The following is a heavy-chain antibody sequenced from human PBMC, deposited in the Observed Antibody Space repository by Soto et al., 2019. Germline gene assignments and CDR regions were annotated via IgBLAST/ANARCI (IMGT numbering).Heavy chain of an antibody. CDR3: AKDREQWLVRFGWFDP. CDR1: GFTFDDYT. Sequence: GGSLRLSCAASGFTFDDYTMHWVRQAPGKGLEWVSLISWDGGSTYYADSVKGRFTISRDNSKNSLYLQMNSLRTEDTALYYCAKDREQWLVRFGWFDPWGQGT. V-gene: IGHV3-43*01. J-gene: IGHJ5*02. D-gene: IGHD6-19*01. CDR2: ISWDGGST.